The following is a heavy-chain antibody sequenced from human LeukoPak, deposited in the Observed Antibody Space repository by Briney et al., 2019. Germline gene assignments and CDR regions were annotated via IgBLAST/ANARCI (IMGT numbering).Heavy chain of an antibody. V-gene: IGHV3-48*01. CDR2: IRGSSTTI. CDR3: ARDARSHCGTDACYGPYFDY. Sequence: GGSLRLSCAASGFTFSTSSMNWVRQTPGKGLEWISYIRGSSTTIFYADSVKGRFTISRDNAKNSLHLQMNDLRVEDTGVYFCARDARSHCGTDACYGPYFDYWGQGSLVTVSS. CDR1: GFTFSTSS. D-gene: IGHD2-2*01. J-gene: IGHJ4*02.